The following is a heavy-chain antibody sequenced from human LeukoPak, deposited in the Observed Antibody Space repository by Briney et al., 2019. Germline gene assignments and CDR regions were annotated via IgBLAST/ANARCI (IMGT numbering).Heavy chain of an antibody. CDR2: ISYDGSNK. CDR1: GFTFSSYG. Sequence: GGSLRLSCAASGFTFSSYGMHWVRQPPGKGLEWVAVISYDGSNKYYADSVKGRFTISRDNSKNTLYLQMNSLRAEDTAVYYCAHIAAAAPANYYGMDVWGQGTTVTVSS. CDR3: AHIAAAAPANYYGMDV. D-gene: IGHD6-13*01. V-gene: IGHV3-30*03. J-gene: IGHJ6*02.